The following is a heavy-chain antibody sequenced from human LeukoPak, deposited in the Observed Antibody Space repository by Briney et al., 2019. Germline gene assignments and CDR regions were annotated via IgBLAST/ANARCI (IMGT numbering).Heavy chain of an antibody. CDR3: AKGSYDFWSGSNWFDP. J-gene: IGHJ5*02. CDR2: ISGSGGST. CDR1: GFTFSSYA. Sequence: PGGSLRLPCAASGFTFSSYAMSWVRQAPGKGLEWVSAISGSGGSTYYADSVKGRFTISRDNSKNTLYLQMNSLRAEDTAVYYCAKGSYDFWSGSNWFDPWGQGTLVTVSS. D-gene: IGHD3-3*01. V-gene: IGHV3-23*01.